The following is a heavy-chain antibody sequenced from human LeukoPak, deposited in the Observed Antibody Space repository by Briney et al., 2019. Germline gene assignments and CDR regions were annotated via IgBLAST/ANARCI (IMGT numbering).Heavy chain of an antibody. D-gene: IGHD3-22*01. CDR3: ARGYYDSSGYYSDAFDI. V-gene: IGHV1-2*02. J-gene: IGHJ3*02. CDR2: INPNSGGT. CDR1: GYTFTGYY. Sequence: AASVKVSCKASGYTFTGYYMHWVRQAPGQGLEWMGWINPNSGGTNYAQKFQGRVTMTRDTSISTAYMELSRLRSDDTAVYYCARGYYDSSGYYSDAFDIWGQGTMVTVSS.